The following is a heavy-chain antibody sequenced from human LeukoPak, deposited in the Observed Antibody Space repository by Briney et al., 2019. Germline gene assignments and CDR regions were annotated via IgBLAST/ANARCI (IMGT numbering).Heavy chain of an antibody. CDR1: GGSFSGYY. J-gene: IGHJ4*02. CDR3: ARGTKWVPAAIHYFDY. V-gene: IGHV4-34*01. CDR2: INHSGST. D-gene: IGHD2-2*02. Sequence: SETLSLTCAVYGGSFSGYYWSWIRQPPGKGLEWIGEINHSGSTNYNPSLKSRVTISVDTSKNQFSLKLSSVTAADTAVYYCARGTKWVPAAIHYFDYWGQGTLVTVSS.